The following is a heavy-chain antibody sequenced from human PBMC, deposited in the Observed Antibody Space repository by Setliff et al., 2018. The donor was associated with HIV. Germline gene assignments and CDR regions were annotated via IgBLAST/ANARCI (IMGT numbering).Heavy chain of an antibody. D-gene: IGHD3-3*01. CDR1: GGSFSGYY. J-gene: IGHJ4*02. V-gene: IGHV4-59*01. Sequence: LSLTCSVSGGSFSGYYWSWIRQPPGKGLEWIGYIYIYNSGSTNYNPSLTSRVTISADTSRNQFSLKLTSATAADTAIYHCARGVNFDYWGQGTQVTVSS. CDR3: ARGVNFDY. CDR2: IYIYNSGST.